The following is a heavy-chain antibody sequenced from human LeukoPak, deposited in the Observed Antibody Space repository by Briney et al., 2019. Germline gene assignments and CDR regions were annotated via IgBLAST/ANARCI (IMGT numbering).Heavy chain of an antibody. Sequence: SETLTLTFTVSGGSISSSSYYWGWIRQPPGKGLEWIGSIYYSGSTYYNPSLKSRVTISVDTSKNQFSLKLSSVTAADTAVYYCAGSYYFDYWGQGTLVTVSS. CDR1: GGSISSSSYY. CDR2: IYYSGST. J-gene: IGHJ4*02. V-gene: IGHV4-39*01. CDR3: AGSYYFDY. D-gene: IGHD3-10*01.